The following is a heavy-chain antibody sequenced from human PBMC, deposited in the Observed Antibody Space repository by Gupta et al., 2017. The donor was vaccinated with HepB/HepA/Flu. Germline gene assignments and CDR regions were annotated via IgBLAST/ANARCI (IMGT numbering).Heavy chain of an antibody. J-gene: IGHJ3*02. Sequence: EVQLVESGGGLVQPGGSLRLSCAASGFTLSNSWMHWVRQAPGKGLVWVSRINTDGSMTNYAESVRGRFTISRDNAKNTLYLQMNSLRAEDTAVYYCTRLGVMGTSAAFDIWGQGTMVTVSS. V-gene: IGHV3-74*01. D-gene: IGHD3-3*01. CDR2: INTDGSMT. CDR1: GFTLSNSW. CDR3: TRLGVMGTSAAFDI.